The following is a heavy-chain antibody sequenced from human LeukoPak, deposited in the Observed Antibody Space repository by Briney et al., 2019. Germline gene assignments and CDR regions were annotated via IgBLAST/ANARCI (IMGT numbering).Heavy chain of an antibody. CDR1: GYRFTTDY. D-gene: IGHD6-6*01. CDR3: ARLGIAAPFDP. CDR2: IYPGDSDT. Sequence: GESLKISCKASGYRFTTDYIGWVRQMPGKGLEWMGIIYPGDSDTRYSPSFQGQVTISADKSISTAYLQWSSLKASDTAMYYCARLGIAAPFDPWGQGTLVTVSS. V-gene: IGHV5-51*01. J-gene: IGHJ5*02.